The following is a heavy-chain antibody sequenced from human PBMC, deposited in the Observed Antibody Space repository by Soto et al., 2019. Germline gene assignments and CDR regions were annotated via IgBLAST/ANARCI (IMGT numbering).Heavy chain of an antibody. CDR2: IGPESGAT. CDR1: WYTFTRHY. CDR3: GRGRSGQIVVFY. J-gene: IGHJ4*02. V-gene: IGHV1-2*02. Sequence: ASGKVSCKASWYTFTRHYIHRGRQAPEQGPEWMGEIGPESGATRYAQKFQGRVTMTRDMSITTVYMELNNLSPDDTAVYYCGRGRSGQIVVFYWGQGTPVTVSS. D-gene: IGHD1-26*01.